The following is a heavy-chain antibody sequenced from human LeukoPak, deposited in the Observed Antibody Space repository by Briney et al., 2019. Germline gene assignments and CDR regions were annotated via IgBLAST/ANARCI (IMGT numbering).Heavy chain of an antibody. CDR3: ARDYLTFGVVSIFDY. Sequence: QAGGSLRLSCAGSGFTFSSYAMSWVPQATGKGLEWVSAITSSGGSKYYADSVKGRFTISRDNSKSTLYLQMNSLRAEDTAVYCCARDYLTFGVVSIFDYWGQGTLVSVSS. V-gene: IGHV3-23*01. J-gene: IGHJ4*02. CDR2: ITSSGGSK. CDR1: GFTFSSYA. D-gene: IGHD3-3*01.